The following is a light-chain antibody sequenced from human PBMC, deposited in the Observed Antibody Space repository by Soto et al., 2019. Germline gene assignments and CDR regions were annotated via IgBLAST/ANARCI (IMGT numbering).Light chain of an antibody. CDR2: GAS. CDR1: QSIGSN. J-gene: IGKJ4*01. CDR3: QQYDNWPPT. Sequence: EIVMTQSPATLSVSPGERATLSCRASQSIGSNLAWYQQRPGQGPRLLIYGASTRATGIPARLRGSGSGTEFTLNINGLESEDFVVYYCQQYDNWPPTFGGGAKVEIK. V-gene: IGKV3-15*01.